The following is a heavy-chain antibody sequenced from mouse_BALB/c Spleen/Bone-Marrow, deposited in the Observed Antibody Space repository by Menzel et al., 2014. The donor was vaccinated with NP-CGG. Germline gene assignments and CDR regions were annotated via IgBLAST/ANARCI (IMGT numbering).Heavy chain of an antibody. V-gene: IGHV14-3*02. CDR1: GFNIKDTY. J-gene: IGHJ3*01. CDR2: IDPANGNT. CDR3: ASYYYGSSRFAY. Sequence: VQLQQPGAELVKPGASVKLSCTASGFNIKDTYMHWVKQRPEQGLEWIGRIDPANGNTKYDTKFQGKATITADTSSNTAYLQLSSLTSEDTAVYYCASYYYGSSRFAYWGQGTLVTVSA. D-gene: IGHD1-1*01.